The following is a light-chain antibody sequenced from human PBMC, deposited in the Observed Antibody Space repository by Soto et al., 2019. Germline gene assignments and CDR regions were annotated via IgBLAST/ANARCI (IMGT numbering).Light chain of an antibody. J-gene: IGKJ1*01. CDR2: DVS. CDR1: QNINGW. Sequence: DIQMTQSPSTLSASVGDRVTITCRASQNINGWLAWYQQKPGKAPKFLIYDVSILASGVPSRFSGSGPGTEFTLTISSLQPEDFATYYCQQYNSYWWTFGQGTRVEV. CDR3: QQYNSYWWT. V-gene: IGKV1-5*01.